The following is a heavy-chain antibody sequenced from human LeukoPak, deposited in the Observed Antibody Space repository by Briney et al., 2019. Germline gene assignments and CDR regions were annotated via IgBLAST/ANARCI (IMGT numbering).Heavy chain of an antibody. D-gene: IGHD6-19*01. CDR1: GYTFTSYG. J-gene: IGHJ6*03. CDR3: AREYSSGWYDYYYYMDV. Sequence: ASVKVSCKASGYTFTSYGITWVRQAPGQGLEWMGWISAYNGHTNYAQKLQGRVTMTTDTSTSTAYMELRSLRSDDTAVYYCAREYSSGWYDYYYYMDVWGKGTTVTVSS. V-gene: IGHV1-18*01. CDR2: ISAYNGHT.